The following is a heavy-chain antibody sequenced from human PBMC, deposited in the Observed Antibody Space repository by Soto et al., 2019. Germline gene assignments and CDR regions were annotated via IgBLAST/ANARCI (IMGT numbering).Heavy chain of an antibody. Sequence: ASETLSLTCTVSGGSISSYYWSWIRQPPGKGLEWIGYIYYSGSTNYNPSLKRRVTISVDPSKNQFSLKLSSVTAADTAVYYCARGSGYYDYWGQGTLVTVSS. D-gene: IGHD2-15*01. CDR2: IYYSGST. V-gene: IGHV4-59*01. J-gene: IGHJ4*02. CDR3: ARGSGYYDY. CDR1: GGSISSYY.